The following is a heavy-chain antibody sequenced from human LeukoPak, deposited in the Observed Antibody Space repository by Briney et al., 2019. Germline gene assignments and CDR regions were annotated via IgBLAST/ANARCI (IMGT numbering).Heavy chain of an antibody. Sequence: GGSLRLSCAASGVTFSTYAMSWVRQAPGKELEWVSTIGSSGGGAYYADSVKGRFTISRDNSKNTLYLQMNNLRAEDTAVYYCAKSRTPPSSGWYGDFDDWGQGTLVTVSS. CDR2: IGSSGGGA. D-gene: IGHD6-19*01. CDR1: GVTFSTYA. J-gene: IGHJ4*02. V-gene: IGHV3-23*01. CDR3: AKSRTPPSSGWYGDFDD.